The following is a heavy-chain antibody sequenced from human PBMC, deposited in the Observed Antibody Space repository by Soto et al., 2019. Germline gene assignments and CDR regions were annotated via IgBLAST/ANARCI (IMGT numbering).Heavy chain of an antibody. V-gene: IGHV1-2*02. CDR2: INPNSGGT. J-gene: IGHJ4*02. CDR3: ASAAVTGTAGLDF. D-gene: IGHD6-19*01. CDR1: GYTFSGFY. Sequence: ASVKVSCQASGYTFSGFYMHWVRQAPGQGLEWMGWINPNSGGTKSAEKFQGRVTMTRDTSIGTAYMELSRLTSDDTAVYYCASAAVTGTAGLDFWGKGTQVTVSS.